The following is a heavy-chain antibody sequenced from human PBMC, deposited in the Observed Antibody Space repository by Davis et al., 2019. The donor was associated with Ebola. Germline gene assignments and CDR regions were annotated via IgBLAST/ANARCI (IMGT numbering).Heavy chain of an antibody. D-gene: IGHD3-3*01. CDR2: ISSSSSYI. J-gene: IGHJ5*02. Sequence: GESLKISCAASGFTFSSYSMNWVRQAPGKGLEWVSSISSSSSYIYYADSVKGRFTISRDNAKNSLYLQMNSLRAEDTAVYYCARDSSGWSGYYMPPSFWGFDPWGQGTLVTVSS. V-gene: IGHV3-21*01. CDR3: ARDSSGWSGYYMPPSFWGFDP. CDR1: GFTFSSYS.